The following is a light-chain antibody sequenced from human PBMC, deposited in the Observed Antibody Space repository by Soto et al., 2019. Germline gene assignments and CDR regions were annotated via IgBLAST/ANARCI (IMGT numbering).Light chain of an antibody. Sequence: DIQMTQSPSYLSASVGDIVTITFRASQVIRNDLGWYQQKPGKAPKRLIYAAYTLQSGVPSRFSGSGSGTEFTLTTSNLQAEDFATYYCLQHYRYPRTFGQGTKVDIK. CDR2: AAY. V-gene: IGKV1-17*02. CDR3: LQHYRYPRT. CDR1: QVIRND. J-gene: IGKJ1*01.